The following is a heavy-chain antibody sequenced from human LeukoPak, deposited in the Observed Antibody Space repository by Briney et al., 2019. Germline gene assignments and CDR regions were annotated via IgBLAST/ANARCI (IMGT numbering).Heavy chain of an antibody. J-gene: IGHJ4*02. V-gene: IGHV3-30*02. CDR1: GFTFSSYG. CDR2: IRYDGSNK. D-gene: IGHD2-2*03. CDR3: AKDGGYCSSTSCYPNSEYLDY. Sequence: GGSLRLSCAASGFTFSSYGMHWVRQAPGKGLEWVAFIRYDGSNKYYADSVKGRFTISRDNSKNTLYLQMNSLRAEDTAVYYCAKDGGYCSSTSCYPNSEYLDYWGQGTLVAVSS.